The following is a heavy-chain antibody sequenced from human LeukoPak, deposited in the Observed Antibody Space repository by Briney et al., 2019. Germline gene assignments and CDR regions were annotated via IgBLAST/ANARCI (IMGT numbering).Heavy chain of an antibody. J-gene: IGHJ4*02. CDR2: VKSDGTAT. CDR1: GFTFSSHL. V-gene: IGHV3-74*01. Sequence: TGGSLRLSCAASGFTFSSHLMHWVRQAQGTGLVWVSSVKSDGTATNYADSVKGRFTISRDNAKNTLYLQMNSLRVKDTAVYYCVRKFATGDWGQGTLVTVSS. CDR3: VRKFATGD. D-gene: IGHD1-14*01.